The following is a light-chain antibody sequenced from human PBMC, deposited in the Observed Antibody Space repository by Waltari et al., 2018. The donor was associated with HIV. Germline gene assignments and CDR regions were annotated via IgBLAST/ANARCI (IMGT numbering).Light chain of an antibody. V-gene: IGKV1-39*01. J-gene: IGKJ4*01. CDR1: QSITTF. Sequence: DIQMTQSPSSLSASLGDKVTITCRASQSITTFLNWYQQKPGKAPKLLIYAASSLQGGVPSRFSGSGSGTDFTLTVVGLQPEDFATYFCQQSYTISPTFGGGIKVEIK. CDR2: AAS. CDR3: QQSYTISPT.